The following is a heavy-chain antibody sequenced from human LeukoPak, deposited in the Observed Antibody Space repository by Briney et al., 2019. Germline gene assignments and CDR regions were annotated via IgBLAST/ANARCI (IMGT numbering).Heavy chain of an antibody. V-gene: IGHV1-58*02. J-gene: IGHJ6*02. CDR2: IVVGNGDT. CDR1: GFTFTNSA. CDR3: AADWASSGFYYYGMDV. D-gene: IGHD3-10*01. Sequence: SVKVSCKASGFTFTNSAMQWVRQARGQRREWIGWIVVGNGDTNYAQKFQERVTITRDMSSSTAYMELSSLRSEDTAVYYCAADWASSGFYYYGMDVWGQGTTVTVSS.